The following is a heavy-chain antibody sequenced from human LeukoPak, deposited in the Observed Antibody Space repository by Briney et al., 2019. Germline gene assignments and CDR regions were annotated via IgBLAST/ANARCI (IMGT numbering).Heavy chain of an antibody. V-gene: IGHV3-30*01. CDR3: ARDYYDSSGMTY. Sequence: GGSLRLSCAASGFTFSSYAMSWVRQAPGKGLEWVAVISYDGSNKYYADSVKGRFTISRDNSKNTLYLQMNSLRAEDTAVYYCARDYYDSSGMTYWGQGTLVTVSS. D-gene: IGHD3-22*01. J-gene: IGHJ4*02. CDR2: ISYDGSNK. CDR1: GFTFSSYA.